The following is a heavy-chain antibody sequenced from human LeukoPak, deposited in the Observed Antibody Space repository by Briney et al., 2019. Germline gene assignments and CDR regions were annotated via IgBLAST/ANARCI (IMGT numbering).Heavy chain of an antibody. CDR2: VYHSGSI. CDR1: GYSISSGYY. Sequence: SETLSLTCTVSGYSISSGYYCGWIRQPPGKGLEWIGSVYHSGSIYYNPSLKSRVTISMDKSKNQFSLKLTAVTAADTAVYYCGSQKEWSLTEYHFDYWGQGTLVTVSS. D-gene: IGHD3-3*01. V-gene: IGHV4-38-2*02. J-gene: IGHJ4*02. CDR3: GSQKEWSLTEYHFDY.